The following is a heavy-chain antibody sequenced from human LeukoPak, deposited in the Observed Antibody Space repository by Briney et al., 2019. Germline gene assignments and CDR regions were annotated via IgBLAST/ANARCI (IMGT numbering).Heavy chain of an antibody. D-gene: IGHD6-6*01. V-gene: IGHV1-18*01. CDR1: GYTFTSYG. J-gene: IGHJ1*01. Sequence: GASVKVSCKASGYTFTSYGISWERQAPGQGLEWMGWISAYNGNTNYAQKFQGRVTITADESTSTAYMELSSLRSEDTAVYYCARVLPRAEQLGALQHWGQGTLVTVSS. CDR2: ISAYNGNT. CDR3: ARVLPRAEQLGALQH.